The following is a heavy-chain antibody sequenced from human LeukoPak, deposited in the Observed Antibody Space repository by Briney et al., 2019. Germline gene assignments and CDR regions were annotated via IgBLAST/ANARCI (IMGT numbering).Heavy chain of an antibody. V-gene: IGHV1-8*01. J-gene: IGHJ4*01. D-gene: IGHD3-3*01. CDR1: GYTFTSYD. CDR3: AGVSIYFGVVKDFDY. CDR2: MNPNSGNT. Sequence: ASVKVSCTASGYTFTSYDINWVRQATGQGLEWMGWMNPNSGNTGYAQKFQGRATMTRNTSITTAYMELSSLRSEATAVYSCAGVSIYFGVVKDFDYWGQGTPVTVSS.